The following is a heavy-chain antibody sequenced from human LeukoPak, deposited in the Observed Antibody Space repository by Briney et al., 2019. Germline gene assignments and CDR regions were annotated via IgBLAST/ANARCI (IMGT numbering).Heavy chain of an antibody. Sequence: ASVKVSCKASGYTFTSYGISWVRQAPGQGLEWMGWISAYNGNTNYAQKLQGRVTMTTDTSTSTPYMELRSLRSDDTAVYYCARVRGVLRSEEYYYYYYGMDVWGQGTMVTVSS. J-gene: IGHJ6*02. CDR2: ISAYNGNT. V-gene: IGHV1-18*01. D-gene: IGHD3-10*01. CDR3: ARVRGVLRSEEYYYYYYGMDV. CDR1: GYTFTSYG.